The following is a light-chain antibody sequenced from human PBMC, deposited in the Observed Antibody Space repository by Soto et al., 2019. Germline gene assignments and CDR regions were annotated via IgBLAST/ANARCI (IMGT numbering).Light chain of an antibody. J-gene: IGKJ1*01. CDR2: KAS. CDR3: QQYYSFSWT. V-gene: IGKV1-5*03. CDR1: PSISSW. Sequence: IQMTQSPSTLSASVGDRVTITCRASPSISSWLAWYQQKPGKAPKLLIYKASSLESGVPSKVSGSGSGTEFTLTISSLQTDDFATYYCQQYYSFSWTFGQGTKVEIK.